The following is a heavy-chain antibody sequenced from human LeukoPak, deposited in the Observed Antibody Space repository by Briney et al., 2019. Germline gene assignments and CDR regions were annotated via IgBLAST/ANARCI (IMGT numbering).Heavy chain of an antibody. D-gene: IGHD3-10*01. CDR2: SDPEDGET. J-gene: IGHJ4*02. Sequence: APVKVSCKVSGYTLTELSMHWVRQAPGKGLEWMGGSDPEDGETIYAQKFQGRVTMTEDTSTDTAYMELSSLRSEDTAVYYCATGPSLYYYFDYWGQGTLVTVSS. CDR1: GYTLTELS. CDR3: ATGPSLYYYFDY. V-gene: IGHV1-24*01.